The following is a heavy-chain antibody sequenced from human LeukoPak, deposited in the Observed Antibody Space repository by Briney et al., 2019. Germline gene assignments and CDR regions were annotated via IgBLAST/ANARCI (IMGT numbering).Heavy chain of an antibody. D-gene: IGHD6-13*01. J-gene: IGHJ6*02. Sequence: KSSETLSLTCAVYGGSFSGYYWSWIRQPPGKGLEWIGEINHSGSTNYNPSLKSRVTISVDTSKNQFSLKLSSVTAADTAVYYCARASYSSPKTPRGNHYYYGMDVWGQGTTVTVSS. CDR1: GGSFSGYY. CDR2: INHSGST. CDR3: ARASYSSPKTPRGNHYYYGMDV. V-gene: IGHV4-34*01.